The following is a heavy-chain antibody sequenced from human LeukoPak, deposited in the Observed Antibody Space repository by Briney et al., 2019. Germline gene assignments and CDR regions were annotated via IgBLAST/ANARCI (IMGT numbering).Heavy chain of an antibody. V-gene: IGHV1-2*02. J-gene: IGHJ5*02. CDR2: INPNSGGT. CDR3: ARAPVIVVVPAAHNWFDP. CDR1: GYTFTGHY. D-gene: IGHD2-2*01. Sequence: ASVKVSCKASGYTFTGHYMHWVRQAPGQGLEWMGWINPNSGGTNYAQKFQGRVTMTRDTSISTAYMELSRLRSDDTAVYYCARAPVIVVVPAAHNWFDPWGQGTLVTVSS.